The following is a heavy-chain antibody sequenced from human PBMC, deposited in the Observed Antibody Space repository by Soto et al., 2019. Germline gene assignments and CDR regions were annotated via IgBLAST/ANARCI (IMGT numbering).Heavy chain of an antibody. CDR1: GGTFSSYA. D-gene: IGHD3-22*01. CDR2: IIPIFGTA. V-gene: IGHV1-69*01. Sequence: QVQLVQSGAEVKKPGSSVKVSCKASGGTFSSYAISWVRQAPGQGLEWMGGIIPIFGTANYAQKFQGRVTITADESTSTAYMELSSLRSEDTAVYYCARPQVGIDTMIVVVPIPPRIYGMDVWGQGTTVTVSS. J-gene: IGHJ6*02. CDR3: ARPQVGIDTMIVVVPIPPRIYGMDV.